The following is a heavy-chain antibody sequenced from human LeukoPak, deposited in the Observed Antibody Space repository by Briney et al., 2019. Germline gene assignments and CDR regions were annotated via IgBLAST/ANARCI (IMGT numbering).Heavy chain of an antibody. J-gene: IGHJ4*02. Sequence: PSETLSLTCTVSGGSMSSYYWSWIRQPPGKGLEWIGYIYYSGSTNYNPSLKSRVTISVDTSKNQFSLKLSSVTAADTAVYYCARTLYGDYMQIDYWGQGPLVTVSS. D-gene: IGHD4-17*01. CDR1: GGSMSSYY. CDR3: ARTLYGDYMQIDY. V-gene: IGHV4-59*01. CDR2: IYYSGST.